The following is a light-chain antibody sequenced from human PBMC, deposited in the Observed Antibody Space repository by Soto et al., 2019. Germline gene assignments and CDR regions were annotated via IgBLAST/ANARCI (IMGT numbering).Light chain of an antibody. CDR2: DAS. Sequence: DIQMTQSPSSLSASVGDRDTITCRASQSISSYLNWYQQKPGKAPKLLIYDASSLESGVPSRFSGSGSGTDFTLTISSLQPEDFATYYCQQSRAFGQGTKVDIK. CDR3: QQSRA. J-gene: IGKJ1*01. CDR1: QSISSY. V-gene: IGKV1-39*01.